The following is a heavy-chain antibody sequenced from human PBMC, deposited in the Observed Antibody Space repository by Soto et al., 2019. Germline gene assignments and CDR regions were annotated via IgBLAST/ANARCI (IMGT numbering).Heavy chain of an antibody. CDR1: GGYISSDGYY. CDR3: ARSTMIRGVDYGVDV. J-gene: IGHJ6*02. V-gene: IGHV4-31*03. Sequence: SETLSLTCIVSGGYISSDGYYWNWIRHHPGKALEWIGSIYYTGTTYYNPSLKSRLTISGDTSENQFSLSLSAVTAADTSVYYCARSTMIRGVDYGVDVWGQGTTVT. CDR2: IYYTGTT. D-gene: IGHD3-10*01.